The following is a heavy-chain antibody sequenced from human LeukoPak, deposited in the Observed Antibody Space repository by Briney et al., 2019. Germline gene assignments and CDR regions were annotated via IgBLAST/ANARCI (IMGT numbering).Heavy chain of an antibody. D-gene: IGHD4-17*01. J-gene: IGHJ5*02. CDR1: GYTFTSYA. Sequence: ASVKVSCKASGYTFTSYAVHWVRQAPGQRLEWMGWINAGNGNTKYSQKFQGRVTITRDTSASTAYMELSSLRSEDTAVYYCARVPTPTTVTTLRRGWFDPWGQGTLVTVSS. CDR3: ARVPTPTTVTTLRRGWFDP. V-gene: IGHV1-3*01. CDR2: INAGNGNT.